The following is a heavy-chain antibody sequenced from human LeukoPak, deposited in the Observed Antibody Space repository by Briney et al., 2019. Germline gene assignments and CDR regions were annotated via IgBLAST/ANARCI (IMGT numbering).Heavy chain of an antibody. V-gene: IGHV3-30*02. D-gene: IGHD1-7*01. CDR3: AKDLPKTGTGGVYYYMDV. CDR2: IRYDGSNK. J-gene: IGHJ6*03. CDR1: GFTFSSYG. Sequence: PGGSLRLSCAASGFTFSSYGMHWVRQAPGKGLEWVAFIRYDGSNKYYADSVKGRFTISRDNSKNTLYLQMNSLRAEDTAVYYCAKDLPKTGTGGVYYYMDVWGKGTTVTVSS.